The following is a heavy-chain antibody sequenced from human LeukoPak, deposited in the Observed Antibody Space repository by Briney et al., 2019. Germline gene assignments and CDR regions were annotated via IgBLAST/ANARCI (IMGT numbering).Heavy chain of an antibody. CDR1: GGSISSGSYY. Sequence: SQTLSLXCTVSGGSISSGSYYWSWIRQPAGKGLEWIGRIYTSGITNYNPSLKSRVTISVDTSKNQFSLKLSSVTAADTAVYYCARDWDSGYDRPYYYYYYYMDVWGKGTTVTVSS. D-gene: IGHD5-12*01. J-gene: IGHJ6*03. CDR3: ARDWDSGYDRPYYYYYYYMDV. CDR2: IYTSGIT. V-gene: IGHV4-61*02.